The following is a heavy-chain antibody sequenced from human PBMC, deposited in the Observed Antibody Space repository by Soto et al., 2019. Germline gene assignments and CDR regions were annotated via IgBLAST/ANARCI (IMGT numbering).Heavy chain of an antibody. CDR2: ISYDGSNK. J-gene: IGHJ5*02. CDR1: GFTFSSYG. D-gene: IGHD3-3*01. CDR3: AKDQHVTIFGVAPGWFDP. Sequence: GGSLRLSCAASGFTFSSYGMHWVRQAPGKGLEWVAVISYDGSNKYYADSVKGRFTISRDNSKNTLYLQMNSLRAEDTAVYYCAKDQHVTIFGVAPGWFDPWGQGTLVTVSS. V-gene: IGHV3-30*18.